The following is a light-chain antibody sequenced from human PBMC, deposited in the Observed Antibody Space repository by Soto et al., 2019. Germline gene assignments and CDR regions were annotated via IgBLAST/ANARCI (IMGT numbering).Light chain of an antibody. CDR1: QSISSY. V-gene: IGKV1-17*01. Sequence: DIQMTQSPSSLSASVGDRVTITCRASQSISSYLNWYQQKPGKAPKRLIYAASSLQSGVPSRFSGSGSGTEFTLTISSLQPEDFATYYCLQHNSYPRTFGGGTKVDIK. CDR2: AAS. CDR3: LQHNSYPRT. J-gene: IGKJ4*01.